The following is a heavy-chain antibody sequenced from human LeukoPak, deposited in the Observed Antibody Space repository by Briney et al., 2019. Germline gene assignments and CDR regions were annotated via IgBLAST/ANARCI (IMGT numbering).Heavy chain of an antibody. CDR1: GYSISSGYY. CDR3: AREAPPEYCSGGSCYLRGDY. CDR2: IYHSGST. V-gene: IGHV4-38-2*02. Sequence: SETLSLTCTVSGYSISSGYYWGWIRQPPGKGLEWIGSIYHSGSTYYNPSLKSRVTISVDTSKNQFSLKLSSVTAADTAVYYCAREAPPEYCSGGSCYLRGDYWGQGTLVTVSS. D-gene: IGHD2-15*01. J-gene: IGHJ4*02.